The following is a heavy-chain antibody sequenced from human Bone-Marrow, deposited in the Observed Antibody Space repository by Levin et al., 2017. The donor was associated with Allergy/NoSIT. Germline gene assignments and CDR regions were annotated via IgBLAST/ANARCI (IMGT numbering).Heavy chain of an antibody. CDR3: ARGPLNFDSSGYFERYFHS. CDR2: IIPSHDVT. J-gene: IGHJ4*02. Sequence: GASVKVSCKASGGTFSSHIITWIRQAPGQGLEWMGRIIPSHDVTNYAQKFQGKVTITSDKSTSTAYMELTSLRSEDTAVYYCARGPLNFDSSGYFERYFHSWGQGSLVTVSS. V-gene: IGHV1-69*02. D-gene: IGHD3-22*01. CDR1: GGTFSSHI.